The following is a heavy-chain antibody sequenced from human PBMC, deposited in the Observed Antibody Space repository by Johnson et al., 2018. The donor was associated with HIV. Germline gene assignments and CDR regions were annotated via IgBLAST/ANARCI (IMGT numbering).Heavy chain of an antibody. CDR2: INWNGGST. CDR3: AIGNYYGSGSYGAFDI. J-gene: IGHJ3*02. D-gene: IGHD3-10*01. Sequence: VQLVESGGGVVRPGGSLRLSCAASGFTFDDYGMSWVRQAPGKGLEWVSGINWNGGSTGYADSVKGRFTISRDNAKNSLYLQMNSLRAEDTALYYCAIGNYYGSGSYGAFDIWGQGTMVTVSS. CDR1: GFTFDDYG. V-gene: IGHV3-20*04.